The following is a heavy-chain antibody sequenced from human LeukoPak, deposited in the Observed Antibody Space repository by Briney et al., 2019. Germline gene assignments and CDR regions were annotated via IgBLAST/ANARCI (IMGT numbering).Heavy chain of an antibody. CDR2: ISGSGVST. J-gene: IGHJ4*02. Sequence: GGSLRLSCAASGFAFSSYAMNWVRQAPGKGLEWVSAISGSGVSTYYADSVKGRFTISRDNSKNTLFLQMNSLRAEDTAVYYCAKPARTDYADYWGQGTLVTVSS. CDR3: AKPARTDYADY. CDR1: GFAFSSYA. D-gene: IGHD1-14*01. V-gene: IGHV3-23*01.